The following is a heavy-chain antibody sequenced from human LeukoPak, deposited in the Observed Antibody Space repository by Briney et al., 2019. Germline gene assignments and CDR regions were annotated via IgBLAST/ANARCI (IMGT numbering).Heavy chain of an antibody. Sequence: GGSLRLSCAASGFTFRSYWMSWVRQAPGKGLEWVANINHLGSEKYYVDSLKGRFTVSRDNAKKSLYLQMNSLRVEDTAVYYCARESTRYCSGGSCYSSSSFDYWGQGTLVTVSS. CDR1: GFTFRSYW. CDR3: ARESTRYCSGGSCYSSSSFDY. D-gene: IGHD2-15*01. V-gene: IGHV3-7*01. CDR2: INHLGSEK. J-gene: IGHJ4*02.